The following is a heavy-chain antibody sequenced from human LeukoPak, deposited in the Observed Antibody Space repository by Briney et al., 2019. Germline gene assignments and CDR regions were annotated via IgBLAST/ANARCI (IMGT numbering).Heavy chain of an antibody. J-gene: IGHJ4*02. Sequence: RASVKVSCKASRYTFTTSIVNWVRPAPGQGLEWMGWINTNTGNPTYAQAFKRQFVFSLDTSANTAYLQISSLKAEDTAVYYCARALHWWLLDYWGQGTLVTVSS. CDR3: ARALHWWLLDY. CDR2: INTNTGNP. D-gene: IGHD2-8*02. V-gene: IGHV7-4-1*02. CDR1: RYTFTTSI.